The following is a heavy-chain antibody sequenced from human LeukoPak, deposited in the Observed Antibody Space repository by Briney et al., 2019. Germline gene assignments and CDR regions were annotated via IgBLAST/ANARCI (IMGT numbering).Heavy chain of an antibody. CDR2: LYYTGNT. Sequence: IGGLYYTGNTYYTSSLKSRLTISVDTSKNQFSLKLSSVTAADTAVYHCARTRRDAYNFDYWGQGTLVTVSS. D-gene: IGHD5-24*01. V-gene: IGHV4-39*01. J-gene: IGHJ4*02. CDR3: ARTRRDAYNFDY.